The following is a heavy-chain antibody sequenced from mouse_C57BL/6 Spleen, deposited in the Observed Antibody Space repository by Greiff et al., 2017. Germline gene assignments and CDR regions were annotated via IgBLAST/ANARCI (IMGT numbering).Heavy chain of an antibody. V-gene: IGHV2-3*01. CDR3: AKVYYDYDGGAWFAY. J-gene: IGHJ3*01. Sequence: QVQLKESGPGLVAPSQSLSITCTVSGFSLTSYGVSWVRQPPGKGLEWLGVLWGDGSTNYHSALISRLSISKDNSKSQVFLNLNSLQTDDTATYYCAKVYYDYDGGAWFAYWGQGTLVTVSA. CDR2: LWGDGST. D-gene: IGHD2-4*01. CDR1: GFSLTSYG.